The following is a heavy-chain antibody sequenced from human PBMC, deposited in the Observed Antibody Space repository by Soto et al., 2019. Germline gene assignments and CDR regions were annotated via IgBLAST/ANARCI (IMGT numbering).Heavy chain of an antibody. J-gene: IGHJ4*02. V-gene: IGHV3-7*01. CDR1: GFTFSTYW. CDR3: VCGGNFFVY. D-gene: IGHD3-16*01. Sequence: GGSLRLSCAASGFTFSTYWMTWVRRPPGKGLEWVANLDQDGSERYYVDSVRGRFTISRDNAKNSLYLQMNSLRAEDTAVYYCVCGGNFFVYWGQGTLVTVSS. CDR2: LDQDGSER.